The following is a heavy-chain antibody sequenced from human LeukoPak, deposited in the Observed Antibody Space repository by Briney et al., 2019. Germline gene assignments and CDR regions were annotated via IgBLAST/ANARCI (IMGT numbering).Heavy chain of an antibody. D-gene: IGHD6-13*01. J-gene: IGHJ4*02. CDR2: ISGYNGNT. CDR3: ASFRFTSIAAAGREGYFDY. CDR1: GYTFTSYG. Sequence: ASVKVSCKASGYTFTSYGISWVRQAPGQGLEWMGWISGYNGNTIYAQKLQGRVTMTTDTSTSTAYMELRSLRSDDTAVYYCASFRFTSIAAAGREGYFDYWGQGTLVTVSS. V-gene: IGHV1-18*01.